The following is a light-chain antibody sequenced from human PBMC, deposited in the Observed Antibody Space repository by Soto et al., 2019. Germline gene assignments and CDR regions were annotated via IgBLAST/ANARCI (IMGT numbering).Light chain of an antibody. CDR2: KNN. Sequence: QSVLTQPHSASGTPGQRVTISCSGSSSNIGNFYVYWYQQLPGTAPKLLIYKNNQRPLGVPDRFSGSKSGTSASLAISGLRSEDEADYYCAAWEDSLSGPGVFGGGTQLTVL. J-gene: IGLJ7*01. V-gene: IGLV1-47*01. CDR1: SSNIGNFY. CDR3: AAWEDSLSGPGV.